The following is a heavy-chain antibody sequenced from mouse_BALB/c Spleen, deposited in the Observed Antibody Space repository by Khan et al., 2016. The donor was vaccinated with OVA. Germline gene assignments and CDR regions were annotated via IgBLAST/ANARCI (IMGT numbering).Heavy chain of an antibody. Sequence: EVQLVESGGDLVKPGGSLKLSYAVSGFTFSSYVMSWVRQTPEKRLEWVASISSGGTTAYPDSVKGRFTISRDTARNIMYLQMSSLRSEDTAMYYCAREAYRYDEYYFDYWGQGSTLTVSS. CDR2: ISSGGTT. V-gene: IGHV5-6-5*01. CDR3: AREAYRYDEYYFDY. J-gene: IGHJ2*01. CDR1: GFTFSSYV. D-gene: IGHD2-14*01.